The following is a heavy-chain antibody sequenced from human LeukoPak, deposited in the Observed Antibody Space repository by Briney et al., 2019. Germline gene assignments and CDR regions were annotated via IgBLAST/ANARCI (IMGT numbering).Heavy chain of an antibody. CDR2: IYYSGST. CDR3: ARAPLVGYSGYRYFDY. V-gene: IGHV4-59*01. Sequence: PSETLSLTCTASGGSISSYYWSWIRQPPGKGLEWVGSIYYSGSTNYNPSLKSRVTISVDTSKNQFSLKLSSVTAADTAVYYCARAPLVGYSGYRYFDYWGQGTLVTVSS. D-gene: IGHD5-12*01. J-gene: IGHJ4*02. CDR1: GGSISSYY.